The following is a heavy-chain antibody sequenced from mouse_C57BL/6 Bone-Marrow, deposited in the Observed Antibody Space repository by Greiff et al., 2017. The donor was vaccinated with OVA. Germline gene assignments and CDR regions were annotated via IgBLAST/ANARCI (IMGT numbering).Heavy chain of an antibody. V-gene: IGHV14-4*01. CDR1: GFNIKDDY. J-gene: IGHJ2*01. CDR3: TNLYYFDY. CDR2: IDPENGDT. Sequence: DVKLQESGAELVRPGASVKLSCTASGFNIKDDYMHWVKQRPEQGLEWIGWIDPENGDTEYASKFQGKATITADTSSNTAYLQLSSLTSEDTAVYYCTNLYYFDYWGQGTTLTVSS.